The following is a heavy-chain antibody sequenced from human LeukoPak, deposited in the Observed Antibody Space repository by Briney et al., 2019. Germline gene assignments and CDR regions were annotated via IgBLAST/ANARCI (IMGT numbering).Heavy chain of an antibody. Sequence: SETLSLTCTVSGYSISSGYYWGWIRQPPGKGLEWIGSIYHSGSTNYNPSLKSRVTISVDTSKNQFSLKLSSVTAADTAVYYCATELLWFGEPTVNYWGQGTLVTVSS. D-gene: IGHD3-10*01. J-gene: IGHJ4*02. CDR2: IYHSGST. V-gene: IGHV4-38-2*02. CDR1: GYSISSGYY. CDR3: ATELLWFGEPTVNY.